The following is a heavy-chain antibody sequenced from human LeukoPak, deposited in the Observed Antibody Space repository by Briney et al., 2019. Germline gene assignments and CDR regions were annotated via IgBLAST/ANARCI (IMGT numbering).Heavy chain of an antibody. CDR2: ISGSGGST. V-gene: IGHV3-23*01. CDR1: GFTFSSYV. Sequence: GGSLRLSCAASGFTFSSYVMSWVRQAPGKGLEWVSAISGSGGSTYYADSVKGRFTISRDNSKNTLYLQMNSLRAEDTAVYYCAKQGSGIVVVPFDYWGQGTLVTLSS. CDR3: AKQGSGIVVVPFDY. J-gene: IGHJ4*02. D-gene: IGHD3-22*01.